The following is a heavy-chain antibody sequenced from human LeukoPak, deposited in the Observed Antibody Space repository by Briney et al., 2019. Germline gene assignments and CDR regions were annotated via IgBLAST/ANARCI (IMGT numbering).Heavy chain of an antibody. CDR3: ARALRYFDWLSTSPEYNWFDP. D-gene: IGHD3-9*01. Sequence: PGGSLRLSCGASGFIFSRHWMSWVRQAPGKGPEWVANIKQDGSERYYVGSVKGRFTISRDNAKNSLYLQMNSLRAEDTAVYYCARALRYFDWLSTSPEYNWFDPWGQGTLVTVSS. CDR2: IKQDGSER. CDR1: GFIFSRHW. V-gene: IGHV3-7*01. J-gene: IGHJ5*02.